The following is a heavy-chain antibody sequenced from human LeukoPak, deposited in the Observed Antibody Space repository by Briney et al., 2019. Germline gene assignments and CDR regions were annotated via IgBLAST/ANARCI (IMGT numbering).Heavy chain of an antibody. D-gene: IGHD4-11*01. J-gene: IGHJ6*03. CDR2: IKQDGSEK. CDR3: ARMPASWMTTDYMDV. CDR1: GFTFSSYW. Sequence: GGSLRLSCAASGFTFSSYWMIWVRQAPGKGLEWVANIKQDGSEKYYVDSVKGRFTISRDNAKNSLYLQMNSLRAEDTAVYYCARMPASWMTTDYMDVWGKGTTVTVSS. V-gene: IGHV3-7*01.